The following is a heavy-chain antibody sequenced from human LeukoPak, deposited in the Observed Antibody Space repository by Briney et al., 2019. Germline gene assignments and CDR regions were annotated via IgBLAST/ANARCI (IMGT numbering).Heavy chain of an antibody. D-gene: IGHD3-22*01. CDR1: GYTFTSYG. CDR3: ARDSYYHDSSGYPDY. CDR2: ISAYNGNT. Sequence: ASVKVSRKASGYTFTSYGISWVRQAPGQGLEWMGWISAYNGNTNYAQKFQGRVTMTTDTSTSTAYMELRSLRSDDTAVYYCARDSYYHDSSGYPDYWGQGTLVTVSS. V-gene: IGHV1-18*01. J-gene: IGHJ4*02.